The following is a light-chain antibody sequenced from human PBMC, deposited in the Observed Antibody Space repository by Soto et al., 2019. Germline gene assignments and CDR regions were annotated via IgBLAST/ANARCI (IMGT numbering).Light chain of an antibody. CDR1: QFLSSY. CDR2: DTS. J-gene: IGKJ5*01. V-gene: IGKV3-11*01. CDR3: HQRNK. Sequence: EVLLTQSPATLYLTPGERATLSCRASQFLSSYLAWYQQKPGQPPRLLIYDTSNRATGIPARFSGSRSGTDFTLTISSLEPEDFGVYFCHQRNKFCQGTRLEIK.